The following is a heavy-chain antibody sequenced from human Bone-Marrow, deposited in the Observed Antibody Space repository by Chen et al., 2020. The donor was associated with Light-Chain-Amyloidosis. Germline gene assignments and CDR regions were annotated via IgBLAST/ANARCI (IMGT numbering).Heavy chain of an antibody. Sequence: ELQLVESGGGLIQPGGSLRLSCSASGFNVFSTYMSWVRQAPGKGLEWVAVIYSGGSTNYADSVKGRFTIARDHSKNTLSLQMNSLRVEDTAVYYCARSPQASKYYYDTSGYSPEEDWCRGTLVTVSS. J-gene: IGHJ4*02. CDR3: ARSPQASKYYYDTSGYSPEED. D-gene: IGHD3-22*01. V-gene: IGHV3-53*01. CDR1: GFNVFSTY. CDR2: IYSGGST.